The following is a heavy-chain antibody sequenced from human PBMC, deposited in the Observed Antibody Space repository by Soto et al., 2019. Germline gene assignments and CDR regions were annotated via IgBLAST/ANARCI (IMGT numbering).Heavy chain of an antibody. J-gene: IGHJ6*04. CDR1: GSTFEDYA. CDR2: IYWGSNRI. Sequence: EVQLVESGGGLVQPGGSLTLSCVASGSTFEDYAMHWVRQAPGKGLEWVAGIYWGSNRIDYADSVRGRFATSRDKAERSLHLQRIRLTGDETAFCYCTKDVTAGGADVWGKGTMVTVSS. V-gene: IGHV3-9*01. CDR3: TKDVTAGGADV. D-gene: IGHD2-21*01.